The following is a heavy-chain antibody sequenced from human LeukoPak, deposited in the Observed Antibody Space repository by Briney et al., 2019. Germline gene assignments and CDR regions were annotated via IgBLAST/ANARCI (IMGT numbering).Heavy chain of an antibody. J-gene: IGHJ4*02. D-gene: IGHD3-10*01. V-gene: IGHV3-23*01. CDR3: AKVGPKFFFASGSYSDY. Sequence: GGSLRLSCAASGFPFSSSVMSWVRQAPGKGLEWVSIISVSDSGTHYADSVKGRFSVSRDTSKNTVYLQMNSLKAEDTATYYCAKVGPKFFFASGSYSDYWGQGTLVTVSS. CDR2: ISVSDSGT. CDR1: GFPFSSSV.